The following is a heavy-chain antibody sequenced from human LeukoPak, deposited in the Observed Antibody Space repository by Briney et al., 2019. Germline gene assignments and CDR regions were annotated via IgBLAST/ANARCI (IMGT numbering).Heavy chain of an antibody. CDR2: IKPNTGAT. V-gene: IGHV1-2*02. CDR3: ARGGDYDFWSGYYQMGIDY. CDR1: GYTFSDNY. D-gene: IGHD3-3*01. Sequence: ASVKVSCKASGYTFSDNYIHWVRQAPGQGLEWVGWIKPNTGATHYSKRFQGRVTMTRDTSISTAYMELSRLRSDDTAVYYCARGGDYDFWSGYYQMGIDYWGQGTLVTVSS. J-gene: IGHJ4*02.